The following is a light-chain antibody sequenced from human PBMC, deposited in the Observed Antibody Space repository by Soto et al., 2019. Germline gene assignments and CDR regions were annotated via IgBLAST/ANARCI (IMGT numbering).Light chain of an antibody. CDR3: CSYAGSYSYD. CDR2: DVS. J-gene: IGLJ1*01. CDR1: SSDVGGYNY. Sequence: QSALTQPRSVSGSPGQSVTISRTGTSSDVGGYNYVSWYQQHPGKAPKLMIYDVSKRPSGVPDRFSGSKSGNTASLTISGLQAEDEAEYYCCSYAGSYSYDFGTGTKLTVL. V-gene: IGLV2-11*01.